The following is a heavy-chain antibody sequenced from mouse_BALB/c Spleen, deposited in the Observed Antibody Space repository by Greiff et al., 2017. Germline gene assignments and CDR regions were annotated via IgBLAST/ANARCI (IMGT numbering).Heavy chain of an antibody. Sequence: LQESGPGILQPSQTLSLTCSFSGFSLSTSGMSVGWIRQPSGKGLEWLAHIWWNDDKYYNPALKSRLTISKDTSNNQVFLKIASVVTADTATYYCARIPMGGPFAYWGQGTLVTVSA. CDR3: ARIPMGGPFAY. V-gene: IGHV8-8*01. CDR1: GFSLSTSGMS. J-gene: IGHJ3*01. CDR2: IWWNDDK.